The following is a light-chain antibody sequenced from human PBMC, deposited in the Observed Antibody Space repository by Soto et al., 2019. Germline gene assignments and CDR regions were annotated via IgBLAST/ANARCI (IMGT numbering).Light chain of an antibody. CDR3: QQYGS. CDR2: GAS. V-gene: IGKV3-20*01. Sequence: EIVLKQSPGTLSLSPGERATLSCRASPSVSGSNLAWYQQKPGQAPRLVIYGASSRATGIPDRFSGSGSGTDFTLTISRLEPEDFAVYSCQQYGSFGQGTKVDIK. J-gene: IGKJ1*01. CDR1: PSVSGSN.